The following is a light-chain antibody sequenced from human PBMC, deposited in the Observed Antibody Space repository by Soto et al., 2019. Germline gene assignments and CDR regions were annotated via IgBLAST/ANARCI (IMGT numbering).Light chain of an antibody. J-gene: IGKJ4*01. V-gene: IGKV1-39*01. CDR1: QTISTY. CDR3: QQSFSVPPT. CDR2: NAS. Sequence: DIQLTQYPSSLSASVGDTVTITCRASQTISTYLLWYHQKPGRAPNLLIYNASTLHSGVPSKFSGSGSGTDFTLTISSLQPEDLATYYCQQSFSVPPTFGGGTKVAIK.